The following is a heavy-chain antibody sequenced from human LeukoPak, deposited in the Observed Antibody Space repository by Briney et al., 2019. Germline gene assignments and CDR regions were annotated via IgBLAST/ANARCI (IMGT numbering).Heavy chain of an antibody. CDR3: ARAGLYYDILTGHDAFDI. D-gene: IGHD3-9*01. CDR1: GGSISRYY. CDR2: IYTSGST. V-gene: IGHV4-4*07. Sequence: PSETLSLTCTVSGGSISRYYWSWIRQPAGKGLEWIGRIYTSGSTNYNPSLKSRVTMSVDTSKNQFSLKLSSVTAADTAVYYCARAGLYYDILTGHDAFDIWGQGTMVTVSS. J-gene: IGHJ3*02.